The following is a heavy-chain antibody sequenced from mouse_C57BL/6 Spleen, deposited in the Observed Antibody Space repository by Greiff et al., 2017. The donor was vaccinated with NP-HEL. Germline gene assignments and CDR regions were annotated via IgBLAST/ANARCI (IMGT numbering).Heavy chain of an antibody. Sequence: EVKLQQSGAELVRPGASVKLSCTASGFNIKDDYMHWVKQRPEQGLEWIGWIDPENGDTEYASKFQGKATITADTSSNTAYLQLSSLTSEDTAVYYCTTRIYYGNSYWGQGTLVTVSA. CDR1: GFNIKDDY. V-gene: IGHV14-4*01. D-gene: IGHD2-1*01. CDR2: IDPENGDT. CDR3: TTRIYYGNSY. J-gene: IGHJ3*01.